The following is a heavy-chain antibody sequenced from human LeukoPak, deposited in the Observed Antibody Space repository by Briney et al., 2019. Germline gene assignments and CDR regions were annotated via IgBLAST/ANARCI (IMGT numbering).Heavy chain of an antibody. CDR1: GFTFSSYG. Sequence: GGSLRLSCAASGFTFSSYGMHWVRQAPGKGLEWVAFIRYDGSNKYYADSVKGRFTISRDNSKNTLYLQMNSLRAEDTAVYYCAKDQYYYGSGSYYPPMDVWGKGTTVTISS. D-gene: IGHD3-10*01. CDR2: IRYDGSNK. V-gene: IGHV3-30*02. J-gene: IGHJ6*03. CDR3: AKDQYYYGSGSYYPPMDV.